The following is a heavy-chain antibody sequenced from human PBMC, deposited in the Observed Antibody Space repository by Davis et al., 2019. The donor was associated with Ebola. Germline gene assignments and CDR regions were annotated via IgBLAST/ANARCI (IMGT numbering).Heavy chain of an antibody. CDR2: ISWNSGSI. J-gene: IGHJ6*04. CDR1: GFTFDDYA. CDR3: AREGYGDYVDYYYGMDV. Sequence: GGSLRLSCAASGFTFDDYAMHWVRQAPGKGLEWVSGISWNSGSIGYADSVKGRFTISRDNAKNSLYLQMNSLRAEDTAVYFCAREGYGDYVDYYYGMDVWGKGTTVTVSS. V-gene: IGHV3-9*01. D-gene: IGHD4-17*01.